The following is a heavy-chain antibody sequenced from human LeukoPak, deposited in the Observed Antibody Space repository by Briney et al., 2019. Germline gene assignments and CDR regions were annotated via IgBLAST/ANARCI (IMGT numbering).Heavy chain of an antibody. D-gene: IGHD6-19*01. Sequence: GGSLRLSCAASGFTFSSYSMNWVRQAPGKGLEWVSSISSSGSYIYYADSVTGRFTISRDSAQNSLYLQMNSLRAEDTAVYYCARGSSGSSDYWGQGTLVTVSS. CDR1: GFTFSSYS. V-gene: IGHV3-21*01. J-gene: IGHJ4*02. CDR2: ISSSGSYI. CDR3: ARGSSGSSDY.